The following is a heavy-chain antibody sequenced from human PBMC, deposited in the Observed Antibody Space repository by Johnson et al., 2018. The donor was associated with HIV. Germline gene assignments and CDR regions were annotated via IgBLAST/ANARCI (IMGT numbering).Heavy chain of an antibody. J-gene: IGHJ3*02. D-gene: IGHD4-23*01. V-gene: IGHV3-30*04. Sequence: QVQLVESGGGVVQPGRSLKLSCAASGFTFRNYAMHWVRQAPGKGLAWVAILSYDGSNKYYADSVKGRFTISRDNSKNTLYLQMNSLRAEDTAVYYCARDGPPYYGGNSGGAFDIWGQVTMVTVSS. CDR2: LSYDGSNK. CDR1: GFTFRNYA. CDR3: ARDGPPYYGGNSGGAFDI.